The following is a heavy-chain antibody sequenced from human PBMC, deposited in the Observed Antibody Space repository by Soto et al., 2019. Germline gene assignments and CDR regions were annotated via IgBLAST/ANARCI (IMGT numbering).Heavy chain of an antibody. D-gene: IGHD3-9*01. CDR3: ARSAGAYYDILTGYYNLQWFDP. Sequence: GASVKVSCKASGGTFSSYAISWVRQAPGQGLEWMGGIIPIFGAANYAQKFQGRVTITADESTSTAYMELSSLRSEDTAVYYCARSAGAYYDILTGYYNLQWFDPWGQGTLVTVSS. V-gene: IGHV1-69*13. CDR1: GGTFSSYA. J-gene: IGHJ5*02. CDR2: IIPIFGAA.